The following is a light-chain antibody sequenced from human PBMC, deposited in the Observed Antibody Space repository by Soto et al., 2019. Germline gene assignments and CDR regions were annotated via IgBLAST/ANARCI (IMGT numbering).Light chain of an antibody. CDR1: QSFGGNY. CDR3: QQYGDSPYT. V-gene: IGKV3-20*01. CDR2: GAS. J-gene: IGKJ2*01. Sequence: EIVLTQSPGTLSLSPGETASLSCRASQSFGGNYLAWYQQKPGQAPRLLIYGASTRATGIPDRFSGGGSGSGFTLTINRLEAEDSAVYCCQQYGDSPYTFGQGTKLEIK.